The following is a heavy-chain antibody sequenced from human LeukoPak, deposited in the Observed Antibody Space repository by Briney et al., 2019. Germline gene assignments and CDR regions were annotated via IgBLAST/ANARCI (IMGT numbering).Heavy chain of an antibody. D-gene: IGHD2-2*02. CDR1: GGTFSSYA. CDR2: IIPIFGTA. Sequence: SVKVSCKASGGTFSSYAISWVRQAPGQGLEWMGGIIPIFGTANYARKFQGRVTITTDESTSTAYMELSSLRSEDTAVYYCASTSQVVPAAVRDHAFDIWGQGTMVTVSS. J-gene: IGHJ3*02. CDR3: ASTSQVVPAAVRDHAFDI. V-gene: IGHV1-69*05.